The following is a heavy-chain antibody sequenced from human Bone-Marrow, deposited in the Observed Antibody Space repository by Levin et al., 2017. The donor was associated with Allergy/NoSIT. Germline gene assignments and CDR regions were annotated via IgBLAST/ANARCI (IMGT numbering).Heavy chain of an antibody. J-gene: IGHJ4*02. V-gene: IGHV3-43D*04. CDR2: ISWDGRNT. CDR1: GDPFGDYA. D-gene: IGHD5-24*01. Sequence: PGGSLRLSCVTSGDPFGDYAMHWVRQAPGKGLEWVSLISWDGRNTHYVDSVKGRFIISRDNSKSSLYLQMESLRVEDTGLYYCVRDDGYNSPSDYWGQGTLVTVSS. CDR3: VRDDGYNSPSDY.